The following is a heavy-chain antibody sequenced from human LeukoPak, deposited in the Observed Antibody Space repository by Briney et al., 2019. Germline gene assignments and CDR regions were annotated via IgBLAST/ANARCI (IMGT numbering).Heavy chain of an antibody. CDR1: GFTFSSYA. D-gene: IGHD1-26*01. CDR3: ARAPEWELLQFAFDI. J-gene: IGHJ3*02. V-gene: IGHV3-30-3*01. Sequence: GGSLRLSCAASGFTFSSYAMHWVRQAPGKGLEWVAVISYDGSNKYYADSVKGRFTISGDNSKNTLYLQMNSLRAEDTAVYYCARAPEWELLQFAFDIWGQGTTVTVSS. CDR2: ISYDGSNK.